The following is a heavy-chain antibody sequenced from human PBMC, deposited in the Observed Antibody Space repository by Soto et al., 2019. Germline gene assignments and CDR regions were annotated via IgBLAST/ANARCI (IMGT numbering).Heavy chain of an antibody. V-gene: IGHV4-4*02. D-gene: IGHD2-8*01. CDR3: ARVMDGPTSQPTGLDY. CDR1: GGSISSNNW. Sequence: QVQLQESGPGLVKPSETLSLTCSVSGGSISSNNWWSWVRQAPGKGLEWIGETFHDGSTNYNPSLRSRATISGDRSKNQVSLNLSSVTAADTALYYCARVMDGPTSQPTGLDYWGQGTLVTVSS. J-gene: IGHJ4*02. CDR2: TFHDGST.